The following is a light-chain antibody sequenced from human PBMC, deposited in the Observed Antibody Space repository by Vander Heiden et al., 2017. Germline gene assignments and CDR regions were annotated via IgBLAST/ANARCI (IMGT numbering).Light chain of an antibody. J-gene: IGKJ5*01. CDR2: WAS. V-gene: IGKV4-1*01. CDR3: QQYESNPSIT. Sequence: DIVMTQSPDSLAVSLGERATINCKSSQSVLYSSNNKNYLAWYQQKPGQPPKLLIYWASTREAGVPDRFSGSGYGTDFTLTISSRQAEDVAVYYCQQYESNPSITFGQGTRLEIK. CDR1: QSVLYSSNNKNY.